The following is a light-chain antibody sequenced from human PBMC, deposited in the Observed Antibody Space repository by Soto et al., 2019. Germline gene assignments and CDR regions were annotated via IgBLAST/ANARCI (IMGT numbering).Light chain of an antibody. J-gene: IGKJ4*01. CDR3: QQYNDWPTA. V-gene: IGKV3-15*01. CDR2: GAS. Sequence: EIVMTQSPATLSVSPGESATLSCRASQSISSNLAWYQQKPGQAPRLLIYGASTRATGIPARFSGSGSGTEFTLTISSLQSEDFAVYYCQQYNDWPTAFGGGTKVEIK. CDR1: QSISSN.